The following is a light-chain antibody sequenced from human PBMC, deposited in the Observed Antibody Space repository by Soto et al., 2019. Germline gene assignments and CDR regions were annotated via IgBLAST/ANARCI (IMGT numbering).Light chain of an antibody. V-gene: IGLV1-44*01. CDR3: SSYLGSYNWV. CDR1: SSNIGSNT. J-gene: IGLJ3*02. CDR2: SNN. Sequence: QSVLTQPPSASGTPGQRVTISCSGTSSNIGSNTVNWYQQLPGAAPKLLIYSNNHRPSGVPDRFSGSKSGTSASLAISGLQSEDEADYYCSSYLGSYNWVFGGGTKLTVL.